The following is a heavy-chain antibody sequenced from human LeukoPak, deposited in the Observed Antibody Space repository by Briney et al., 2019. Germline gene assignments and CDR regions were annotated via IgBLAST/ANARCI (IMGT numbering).Heavy chain of an antibody. CDR2: IHPHGIF. CDR3: SRGRDRSKAGDH. V-gene: IGHV4-34*01. Sequence: SETLSLTCAVSGGSFDDYYCSWHRQPQGKGLEWIGEIHPHGIFYYNSSLMSRVTISIDTSKSQFSLRLTSVTAADTAIYYCSRGRDRSKAGDHWGQGSLVTVSS. J-gene: IGHJ4*02. D-gene: IGHD5-24*01. CDR1: GGSFDDYY.